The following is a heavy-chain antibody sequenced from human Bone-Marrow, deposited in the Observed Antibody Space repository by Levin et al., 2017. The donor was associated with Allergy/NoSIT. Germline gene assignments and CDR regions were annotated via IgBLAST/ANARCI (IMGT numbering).Heavy chain of an antibody. V-gene: IGHV3-11*06. Sequence: GGSLRLSCAASGFTFSDYYMSWIRQAPGKGLEWVSYISSSSSYTNYADSVKGRFTISRDNAKNSLYLQMKSLRAEDTAVYYCARDRRRGLDYWGQGTLVTVSS. CDR2: ISSSSSYT. J-gene: IGHJ4*02. CDR1: GFTFSDYY. CDR3: ARDRRRGLDY. D-gene: IGHD3-10*01.